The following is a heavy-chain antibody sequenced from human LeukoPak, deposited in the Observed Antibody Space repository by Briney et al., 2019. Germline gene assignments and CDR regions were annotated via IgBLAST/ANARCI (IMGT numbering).Heavy chain of an antibody. CDR1: GGSISSYY. V-gene: IGHV4-59*08. Sequence: PSETLSLTCAVSGGSISSYYWTWIRQPPGKGLEWVEYIQNSAIYRAKIKSSPSLQSRVSLSIDTSKNQVSLTVNSVTAADTAVYYCARLSSTLYYSMDVWGPGTAVTVSS. CDR3: ARLSSTLYYSMDV. CDR2: IQNSAIYRAKI. D-gene: IGHD6-6*01. J-gene: IGHJ6*02.